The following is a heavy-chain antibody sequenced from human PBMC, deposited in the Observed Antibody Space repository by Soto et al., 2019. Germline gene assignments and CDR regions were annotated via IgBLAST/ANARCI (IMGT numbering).Heavy chain of an antibody. CDR3: ARGGIVVVTDDAFDI. Sequence: QVQLVQSGAEVKKPGASVKVSCKASGYTFASYYMHWVRQAPGQGLEWMGIINPSGGSTSYAQKCQGRVTMTRDTAKSTVYMELSSLRSEDTAVYYCARGGIVVVTDDAFDIWGQGTMVTVSS. CDR2: INPSGGST. J-gene: IGHJ3*02. D-gene: IGHD3-22*01. CDR1: GYTFASYY. V-gene: IGHV1-46*01.